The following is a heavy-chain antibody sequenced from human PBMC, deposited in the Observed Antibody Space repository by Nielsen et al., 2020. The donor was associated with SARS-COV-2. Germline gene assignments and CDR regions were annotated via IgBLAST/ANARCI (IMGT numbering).Heavy chain of an antibody. Sequence: SETLSLTCAVYGGSFSGYYWSWIRQPPGKGLEWIGAINHSGSTNYNPSLKSRVTISVDTSKNQFSLKLSSVTAADTAVYYCARAPRIAVAGTAPWGQGTPVTVSS. V-gene: IGHV4-34*01. J-gene: IGHJ5*02. D-gene: IGHD6-19*01. CDR2: INHSGST. CDR3: ARAPRIAVAGTAP. CDR1: GGSFSGYY.